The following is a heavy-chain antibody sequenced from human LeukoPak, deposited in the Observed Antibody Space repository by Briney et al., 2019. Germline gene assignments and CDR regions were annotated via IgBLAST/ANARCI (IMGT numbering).Heavy chain of an antibody. CDR2: IYYSGST. J-gene: IGHJ4*02. CDR1: GGSISSSSYY. Sequence: SETLSLTCTVSGGSISSSSYYWGWIRQPPVKGLEWIGSIYYSGSTYYNPSLKSRVTISVDTSKNQFSLKLSSVTAADTAVYYCASTKQQLVGDWGQGTLVTVSS. D-gene: IGHD6-13*01. V-gene: IGHV4-39*01. CDR3: ASTKQQLVGD.